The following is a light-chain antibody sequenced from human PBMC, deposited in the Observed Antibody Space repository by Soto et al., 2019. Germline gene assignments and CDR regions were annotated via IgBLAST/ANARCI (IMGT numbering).Light chain of an antibody. CDR2: EVS. CDR1: NSDVGSHDL. V-gene: IGLV2-23*02. Sequence: QSVLTQPASVSGSPGQSITISCTGTNSDVGSHDLVSWYQHHPGKAPQLMIFEVSRRPSGISNRFSGSKSGNTASLTISGLQAEDEADYYCCSYAGTSSDVLFGGGTQLTVL. CDR3: CSYAGTSSDVL. J-gene: IGLJ2*01.